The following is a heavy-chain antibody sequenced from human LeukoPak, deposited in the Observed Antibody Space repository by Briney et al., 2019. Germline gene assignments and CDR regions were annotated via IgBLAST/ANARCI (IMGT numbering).Heavy chain of an antibody. CDR1: GYTFTSHY. J-gene: IGHJ5*02. V-gene: IGHV1-46*01. CDR2: INPSGDST. D-gene: IGHD2-2*01. CDR3: ARDVSSTSSWWFDP. Sequence: ASVKVSCKASGYTFTSHYMHWVRRAPEQGLEWMGIINPSGDSTTYAQKFQGRVTMTRDMSTRTDYMELSSLRYEDTAVYYCARDVSSTSSWWFDPWGQGTLVIVSS.